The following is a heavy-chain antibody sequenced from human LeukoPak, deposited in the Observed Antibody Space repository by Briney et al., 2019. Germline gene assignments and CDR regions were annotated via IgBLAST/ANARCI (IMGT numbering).Heavy chain of an antibody. D-gene: IGHD3-10*01. Sequence: PGGSLRLSCVASGFTFSSYAMHWVRQAPGKGLEWVAFVWYDGGDKYYADSVKGRFTISRDNSKNTLSLQMNSLRAEDTAVYYCAKDRSTGLGSHFGYYFDYRGQGTLVTVSS. CDR1: GFTFSSYA. CDR3: AKDRSTGLGSHFGYYFDY. CDR2: VWYDGGDK. V-gene: IGHV3-30*02. J-gene: IGHJ4*02.